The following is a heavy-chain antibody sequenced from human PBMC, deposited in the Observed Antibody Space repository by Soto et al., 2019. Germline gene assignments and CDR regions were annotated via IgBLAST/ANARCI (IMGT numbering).Heavy chain of an antibody. Sequence: SETLSLTCTVSGASISSYYWSWIRQPPGKGLERIGNIYNSGSTNYNPSLKSRVTISIDTSKNQFSLKLSSVTAADTAVYYCARSVDTMIVVAYDYWGQGTLVTAPQ. V-gene: IGHV4-59*08. D-gene: IGHD3-22*01. CDR1: GASISSYY. J-gene: IGHJ4*02. CDR2: IYNSGST. CDR3: ARSVDTMIVVAYDY.